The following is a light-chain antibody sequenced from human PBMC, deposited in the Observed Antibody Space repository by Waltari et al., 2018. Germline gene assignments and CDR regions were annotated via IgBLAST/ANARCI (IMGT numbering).Light chain of an antibody. Sequence: QSALTQPPSVSGSPGQSITTSRTGTSSDLGLPNRVHWYQHHQGKAPKFLIYEATKRPSGVSDRFSGSKSGNTASLTISGLQAEDEADYYCCSYVTSNAVMFGGGTKVTVL. CDR2: EAT. CDR1: SSDLGLPNR. CDR3: CSYVTSNAVM. J-gene: IGLJ3*02. V-gene: IGLV2-23*01.